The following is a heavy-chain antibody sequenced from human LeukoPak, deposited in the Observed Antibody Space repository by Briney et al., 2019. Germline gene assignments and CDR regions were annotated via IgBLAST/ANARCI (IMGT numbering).Heavy chain of an antibody. V-gene: IGHV1-18*01. J-gene: IGHJ4*02. CDR1: GYTFTSYG. D-gene: IGHD3-22*01. CDR2: ISAYNGNT. CDR3: ARVGIVGYYDSSGYYLVY. Sequence: GASVKVSCKASGYTFTSYGISWVRQAPGQGHEWMGWISAYNGNTNYAQKLQGRVTMTTDTSTTTAHLELRSLRSSAEALSFYARVGIVGYYDSSGYYLVYWGQGTLVTVSS.